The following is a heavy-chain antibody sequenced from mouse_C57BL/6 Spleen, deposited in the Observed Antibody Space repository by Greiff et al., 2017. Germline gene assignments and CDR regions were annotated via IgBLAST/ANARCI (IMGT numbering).Heavy chain of an antibody. J-gene: IGHJ2*01. CDR2: INPSNGGT. CDR1: GYTFTSYW. V-gene: IGHV1-53*01. CDR3: ARPRLTGPFDY. D-gene: IGHD4-1*01. Sequence: VQLQESGTELVKPGASVKLSCKASGYTFTSYWMHWVKQRPGQGLEWIGNINPSNGGTNYNEKFKSKATLTVDKSSSTAYMQLSSLTSEDSAVYYCARPRLTGPFDYWGQGTTLTVSS.